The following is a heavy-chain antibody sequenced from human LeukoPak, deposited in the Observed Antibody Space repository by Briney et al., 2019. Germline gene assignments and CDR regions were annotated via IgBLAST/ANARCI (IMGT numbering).Heavy chain of an antibody. V-gene: IGHV5-51*01. CDR1: GYSFTSYW. D-gene: IGHD2-21*02. CDR2: IYPGDSDT. J-gene: IGHJ4*02. CDR3: ARHKYCGGDCLAFDY. Sequence: GESLKISCKGPGYSFTSYWIGWVRQMPGKGLEWMGIIYPGDSDTRYSPSFQGQVTISADKSISTAYLQWSSLKASDTAMYYCARHKYCGGDCLAFDYWGQGTLVTVSS.